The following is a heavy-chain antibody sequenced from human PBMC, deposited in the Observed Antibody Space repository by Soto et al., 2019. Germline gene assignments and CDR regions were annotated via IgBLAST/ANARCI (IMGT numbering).Heavy chain of an antibody. CDR2: ISYDGTNK. J-gene: IGHJ4*02. CDR3: ALEGSVSVPYYPVPPEVDY. D-gene: IGHD3-10*01. Sequence: PGGSLRLSCAASGFTFSTYGMHWVRQAPGKGLEWVAVISYDGTNKFYADSVKGRFTISRDNSKNTLFLQMNSLRAEDGAVYYCALEGSVSVPYYPVPPEVDYCGPGTLVTVPS. CDR1: GFTFSTYG. V-gene: IGHV3-30*03.